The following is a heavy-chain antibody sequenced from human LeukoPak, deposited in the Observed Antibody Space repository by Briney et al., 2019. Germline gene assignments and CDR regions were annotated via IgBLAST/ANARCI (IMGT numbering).Heavy chain of an antibody. CDR2: IYYSGST. CDR3: ARSRGIAALDY. D-gene: IGHD6-25*01. Sequence: SETLSLTCTVSGGSISSHYWSWIRQPPGKGLEWIGYIYYSGSTNYNPSLKSRVTISVDTSKNQFSLKLSSVTAADTAVYYCARSRGIAALDYWGQRTLVTLSS. V-gene: IGHV4-59*11. J-gene: IGHJ4*02. CDR1: GGSISSHY.